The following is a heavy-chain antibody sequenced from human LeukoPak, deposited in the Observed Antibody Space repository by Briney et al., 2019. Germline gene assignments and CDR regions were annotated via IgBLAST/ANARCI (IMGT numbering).Heavy chain of an antibody. CDR1: GFTFSTYS. CDR3: ARRYYDILTGYSNYFDY. J-gene: IGHJ4*02. V-gene: IGHV3-21*04. D-gene: IGHD3-9*01. CDR2: ISSSSSYI. Sequence: PGGSLRLSCAASGFTFSTYSMNWVRQAPGKGLEWVSSISSSSSYIYYADSLKGRFTISRDNAKNSLYLQMNSLRAEDTAVYYCARRYYDILTGYSNYFDYWGQGTLVTVSS.